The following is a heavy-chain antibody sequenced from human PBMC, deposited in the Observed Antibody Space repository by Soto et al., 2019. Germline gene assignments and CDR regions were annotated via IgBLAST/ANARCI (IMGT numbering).Heavy chain of an antibody. D-gene: IGHD4-4*01. V-gene: IGHV4-4*07. CDR1: GGSISSYY. J-gene: IGHJ4*02. CDR3: ARDFRAMTTVTTAYFDY. Sequence: SETLSLTCTVSGGSISSYYWSWIRQPAGKGLEWIGRIYTSGSTNYNPSLKSRVTISVDTSKNQFSLKLSSVTAADTAVYYCARDFRAMTTVTTAYFDYWGQRTLVTVSS. CDR2: IYTSGST.